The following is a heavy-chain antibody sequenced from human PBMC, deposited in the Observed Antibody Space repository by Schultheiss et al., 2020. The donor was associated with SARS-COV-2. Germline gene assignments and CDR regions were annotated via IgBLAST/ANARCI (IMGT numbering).Heavy chain of an antibody. Sequence: SQTLSLTCAVYGGSFSGYYWSWIRQPPGKGLEWIGEIYHSGSTNYNPSLKSRLTMSIDTSKNQFSLKLSSVTAADTALYYCARAVFWSGYYPFEYWGQGTLVTVSS. J-gene: IGHJ4*02. D-gene: IGHD3-3*01. V-gene: IGHV4-34*01. CDR3: ARAVFWSGYYPFEY. CDR1: GGSFSGYY. CDR2: IYHSGST.